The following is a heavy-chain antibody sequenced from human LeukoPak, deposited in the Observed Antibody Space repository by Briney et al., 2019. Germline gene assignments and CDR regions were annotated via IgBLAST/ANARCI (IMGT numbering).Heavy chain of an antibody. CDR1: GITLSNYA. CDR2: ISGSGGGT. D-gene: IGHD3-22*01. J-gene: IGHJ4*02. V-gene: IGHV3-23*01. Sequence: GGSLRLSCAVSGITLSNYAMSWVRQAPGKGLEWVAGISGSGGGTHYADSVKGRFTISRDNPKNTLYLQMNNLRAGDTAVYFCPKRGVVIRVILVGFHKEAYYFDSWGQGALVTVSS. CDR3: PKRGVVIRVILVGFHKEAYYFDS.